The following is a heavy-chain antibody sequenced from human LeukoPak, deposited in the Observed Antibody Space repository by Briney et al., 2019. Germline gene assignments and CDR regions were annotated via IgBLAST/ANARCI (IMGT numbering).Heavy chain of an antibody. CDR3: ARGMYYFDH. J-gene: IGHJ4*02. CDR2: IKQDGSEK. CDR1: GFTFSSYW. Sequence: PGGSLRLSCAASGFTFSSYWMNWVRQAPGKGLEWVADIKQDGSEKYYVDSVKGRFTVSRDNAKNSMYLQMKSLRAEDTAVYYCARGMYYFDHWGQGTLVTVSS. V-gene: IGHV3-7*03.